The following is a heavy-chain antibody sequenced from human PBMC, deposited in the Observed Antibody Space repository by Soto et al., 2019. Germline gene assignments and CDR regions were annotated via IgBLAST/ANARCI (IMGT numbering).Heavy chain of an antibody. CDR3: AKERPGIAVNGLPGN. V-gene: IGHV3-33*06. J-gene: IGHJ4*02. Sequence: ESGGGVVQPGRSLRLSCAASGFTFSSYGMHWVRQAPGKGLEWVAVIWYDGSNKYYADSVKGRFTISRDNSKNTLYLQMNSLRAEDTAVYYCAKERPGIAVNGLPGNWGQGTLVTVSS. CDR1: GFTFSSYG. CDR2: IWYDGSNK. D-gene: IGHD6-19*01.